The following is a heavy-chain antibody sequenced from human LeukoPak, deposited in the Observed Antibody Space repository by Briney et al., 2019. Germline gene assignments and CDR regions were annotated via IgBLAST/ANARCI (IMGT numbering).Heavy chain of an antibody. CDR3: ARHKSQGARIAVAGDFGF. D-gene: IGHD6-19*01. Sequence: CETLRLTSTVGAGYISSYYWSWIRQPPGKGLEWIGYIYYSGSTNYNHSLKSRVTISVDTSKNQFSLKMSSVTGADTAVYYCARHKSQGARIAVAGDFGFWGQGTLVPVSS. CDR2: IYYSGST. J-gene: IGHJ4*02. CDR1: AGYISSYY. V-gene: IGHV4-59*08.